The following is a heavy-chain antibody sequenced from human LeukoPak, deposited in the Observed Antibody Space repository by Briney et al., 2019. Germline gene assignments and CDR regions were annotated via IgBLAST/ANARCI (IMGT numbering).Heavy chain of an antibody. J-gene: IGHJ4*01. D-gene: IGHD5-24*01. CDR2: IIPIFGTA. Sequence: AVKDSCKASGGTFSSYAISWVRQAPGQGLEWMGGIIPIFGTANYAQKFQGRVTITADESTSTAYMELSSLRSEDTAVYYCASAVEMATTADYWGQGTLVTVSS. V-gene: IGHV1-69*13. CDR1: GGTFSSYA. CDR3: ASAVEMATTADY.